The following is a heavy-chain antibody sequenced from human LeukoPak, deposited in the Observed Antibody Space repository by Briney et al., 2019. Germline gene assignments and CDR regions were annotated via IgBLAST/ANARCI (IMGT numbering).Heavy chain of an antibody. Sequence: PSETLSLTCTVSGGSISSSSYYWGWLRPPPGKGLEWIGCIYYSGCTYYNPSLKSRVTISVDTSKNQFSLKLSAVTAAETAVYYCARLRYGDYLFDYYYYYMDVWGKGATVTISS. CDR2: IYYSGCT. CDR1: GGSISSSSYY. J-gene: IGHJ6*03. D-gene: IGHD4-17*01. V-gene: IGHV4-39*01. CDR3: ARLRYGDYLFDYYYYYMDV.